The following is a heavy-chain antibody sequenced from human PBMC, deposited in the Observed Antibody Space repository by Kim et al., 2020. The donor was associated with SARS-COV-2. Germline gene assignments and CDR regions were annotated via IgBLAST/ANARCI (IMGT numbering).Heavy chain of an antibody. CDR2: INPNSGGT. V-gene: IGHV1-2*02. CDR3: ARDGANYDYVWGSYRPDY. CDR1: GYTFTGYY. J-gene: IGHJ4*02. Sequence: ASVKVSCKASGYTFTGYYMHWVRQAPGQGLEWMGWINPNSGGTNYAQKFQGRVTMTRDTSISTAYMELSRLRSDDTVVYYCARDGANYDYVWGSYRPDYWGQGTLVTVSS. D-gene: IGHD3-16*02.